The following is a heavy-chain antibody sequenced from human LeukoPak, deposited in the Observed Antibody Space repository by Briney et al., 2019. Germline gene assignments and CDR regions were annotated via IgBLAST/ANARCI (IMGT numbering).Heavy chain of an antibody. CDR1: EFTFSNYA. D-gene: IGHD5-18*01. V-gene: IGHV3-23*02. CDR3: AKVSGYSYGRLDY. J-gene: IGHJ4*02. CDR2: ISGSGDNT. Sequence: GGSLRLSCAASEFTFSNYAMSWVRQAPGEGLEWVSAISGSGDNTYYVASVTGPFTISRDNSKNTVYLQMKSLRDEDTAVYYCAKVSGYSYGRLDYWGQGTLVTVSS.